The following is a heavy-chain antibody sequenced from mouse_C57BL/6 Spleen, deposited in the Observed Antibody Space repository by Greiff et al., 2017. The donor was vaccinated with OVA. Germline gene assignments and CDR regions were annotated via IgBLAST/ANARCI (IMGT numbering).Heavy chain of an antibody. D-gene: IGHD2-14*01. CDR3: ARRGEYEDTWFAY. CDR2: IYPGSGST. J-gene: IGHJ3*01. V-gene: IGHV1-55*01. Sequence: QVQLQQPGAELVKPGASVKMSCKASGYTFTSYWITWVKQRSGQGLEWIGEIYPGSGSTNYNEKFKSKATLTVDTSSSTAYMQVSSLTTEDSAVYYCARRGEYEDTWFAYWGQGTLVTVSA. CDR1: GYTFTSYW.